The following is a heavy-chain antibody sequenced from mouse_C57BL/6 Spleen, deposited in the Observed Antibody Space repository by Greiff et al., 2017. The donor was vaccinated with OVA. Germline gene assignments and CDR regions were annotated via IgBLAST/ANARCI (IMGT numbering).Heavy chain of an antibody. Sequence: VQRVESGAELARPGASVKLSCKASGYTFTSYGISWVKQRTGQGLEWIGEIYPRSGNTYYNEKFKGKATLTADKSSSTAYMELRSLTSEDSAVYFCARMGDYYGSSYYAMDYWGQGTSVTVSS. CDR1: GYTFTSYG. J-gene: IGHJ4*01. CDR2: IYPRSGNT. CDR3: ARMGDYYGSSYYAMDY. D-gene: IGHD1-1*01. V-gene: IGHV1-81*01.